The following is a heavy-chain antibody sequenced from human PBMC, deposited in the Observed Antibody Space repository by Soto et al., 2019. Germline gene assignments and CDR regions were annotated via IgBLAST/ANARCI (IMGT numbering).Heavy chain of an antibody. V-gene: IGHV4-39*01. CDR2: IYYSGST. CDR3: ARHRARNWFDP. J-gene: IGHJ5*02. CDR1: GGSISSSSYD. D-gene: IGHD6-6*01. Sequence: LSLTCIVSGGSISSSSYDLGWIRQPPGKGLEWIGSIYYSGSTYYNPSLKSRVTISVDTSKNQFSLKLSSVTAADTAVFYCARHRARNWFDPWGQGTLVTVSS.